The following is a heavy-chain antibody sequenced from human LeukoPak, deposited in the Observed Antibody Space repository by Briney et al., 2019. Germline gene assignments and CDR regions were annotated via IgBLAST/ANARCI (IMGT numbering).Heavy chain of an antibody. Sequence: PGGSLRLSCAASGFPVSSNYMSWVRQAPGKGLEWVSVIYSGGSTYYADSVKGRFTISRDSSKNTLYLQMNSLRAEDTAVYYCARDFGEGPIDYWGQGTLVTVSS. CDR3: ARDFGEGPIDY. V-gene: IGHV3-53*01. D-gene: IGHD3-3*01. CDR1: GFPVSSNY. J-gene: IGHJ4*02. CDR2: IYSGGST.